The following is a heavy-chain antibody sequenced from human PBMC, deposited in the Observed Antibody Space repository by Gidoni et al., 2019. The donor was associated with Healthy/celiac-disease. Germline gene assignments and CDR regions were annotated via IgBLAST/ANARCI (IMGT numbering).Heavy chain of an antibody. CDR3: AKVGATPGRDDAFDI. V-gene: IGHV5-51*01. CDR1: GSSFTSYW. Sequence: EVQLVQSGAEVKKPGESLTISCKGSGSSFTSYWIGWVRQMPGKGLEWMGIIYPGDSDTRYSPSFQGQVTISADKSISTAYLQWSSLKASDTAMYYCAKVGATPGRDDAFDIWGQGTMVTVSS. D-gene: IGHD1-26*01. J-gene: IGHJ3*02. CDR2: IYPGDSDT.